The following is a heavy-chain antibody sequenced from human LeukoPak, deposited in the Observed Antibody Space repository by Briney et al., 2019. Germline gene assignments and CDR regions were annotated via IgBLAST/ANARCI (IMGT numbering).Heavy chain of an antibody. CDR2: IYYSGST. V-gene: IGHV4-59*01. CDR3: ARHYRGYSQLSYYFDY. Sequence: SETLSLTCTVSGGSISSYYWSWIRQPPGKGLEWIGYIYYSGSTNYNPSLKSRVTISVDTSKNQFSLKLSSVTAADTAVYYCARHYRGYSQLSYYFDYWGQGTLVTVSS. J-gene: IGHJ4*02. CDR1: GGSISSYY. D-gene: IGHD5-18*01.